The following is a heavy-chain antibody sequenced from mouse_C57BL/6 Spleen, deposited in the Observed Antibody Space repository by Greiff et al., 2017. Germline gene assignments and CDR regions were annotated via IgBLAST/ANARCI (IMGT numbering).Heavy chain of an antibody. CDR2: IWSGGST. Sequence: LQESGPGLVQPSQSLSITCTVSGFSLTSYGVHWVRQSPGKGLEWLGVIWSGGSTDYNAAFISRLSISKDNSKSQVFFKMNSLQADDTAIYYCARISYYDYDRGGAMDYWGQGTSVTVSS. V-gene: IGHV2-2*01. J-gene: IGHJ4*01. CDR1: GFSLTSYG. CDR3: ARISYYDYDRGGAMDY. D-gene: IGHD2-4*01.